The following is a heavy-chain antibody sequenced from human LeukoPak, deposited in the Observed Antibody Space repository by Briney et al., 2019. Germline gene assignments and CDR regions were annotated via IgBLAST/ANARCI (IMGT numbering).Heavy chain of an antibody. V-gene: IGHV3-23*01. D-gene: IGHD6-19*01. CDR1: AFTFSNYA. CDR2: ISGSGFAT. CDR3: AKDSVAAPRYYFDY. Sequence: GXSLRLSCAASAFTFSNYAMRWVRQAPGKGVEWVSGISGSGFATYYADSVKGRFTIYRDNSRNTMYLQMNSLRAEDTAVYYCAKDSVAAPRYYFDYWGQGTQVTVSS. J-gene: IGHJ4*02.